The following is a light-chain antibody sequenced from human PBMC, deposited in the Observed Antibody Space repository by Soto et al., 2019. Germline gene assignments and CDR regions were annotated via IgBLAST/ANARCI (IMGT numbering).Light chain of an antibody. Sequence: ESVLTRSPGTLSLSPGERAILSCRASQSVSTFLAWFQQKPGQPPRLLIYNASNRTTGIPARFSGSGSGTDFTLTISSLEPEDFAVYYCQQRGDWPPITFGQGTKVDIK. J-gene: IGKJ1*01. CDR3: QQRGDWPPIT. CDR2: NAS. CDR1: QSVSTF. V-gene: IGKV3-11*01.